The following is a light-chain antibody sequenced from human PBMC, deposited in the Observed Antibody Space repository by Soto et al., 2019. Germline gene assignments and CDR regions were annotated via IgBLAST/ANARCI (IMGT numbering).Light chain of an antibody. CDR2: DAS. CDR1: QTINSW. J-gene: IGKJ1*01. V-gene: IGKV1-5*01. Sequence: DLQMTQSPSTLSASVGDRVTITCRASQTINSWLAWYQQKPGKAPKVLIFDASSLKTGVPSRFSGSGSGTEFTLTISNLQPDDFATYYCQQYNSHWTFGQGTKVDIK. CDR3: QQYNSHWT.